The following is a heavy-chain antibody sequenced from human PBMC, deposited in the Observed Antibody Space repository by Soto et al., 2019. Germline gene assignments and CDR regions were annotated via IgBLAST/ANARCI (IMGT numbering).Heavy chain of an antibody. CDR3: ARGRYYYDSSGSYFDAFDI. V-gene: IGHV4-38-2*01. CDR2: IYHSGST. D-gene: IGHD3-22*01. J-gene: IGHJ3*02. CDR1: VYSISSGYY. Sequence: SETLSLTCAVSVYSISSGYYWGWIRQPPGKGLEWIGSIYHSGSTYYNPSLKSRVTISVDTSKNQFSLKLSSVTAADTAVYYCARGRYYYDSSGSYFDAFDIWGQGTMVTVSS.